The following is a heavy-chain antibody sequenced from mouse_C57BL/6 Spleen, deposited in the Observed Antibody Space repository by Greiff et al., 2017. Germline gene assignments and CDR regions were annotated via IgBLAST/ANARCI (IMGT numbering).Heavy chain of an antibody. J-gene: IGHJ1*03. Sequence: QVQLQQPGAELVRPGSSVKLSCKASGYTFTSYWMDWVKQRPGQGLEWIGNIYPSDSETHYNQKFKDKATLTVDKSSSTAYMQLSSLTSEDSAVYYCATSTTAWYFEVWGTGTTVTVSS. V-gene: IGHV1-61*01. CDR3: ATSTTAWYFEV. CDR2: IYPSDSET. D-gene: IGHD1-2*01. CDR1: GYTFTSYW.